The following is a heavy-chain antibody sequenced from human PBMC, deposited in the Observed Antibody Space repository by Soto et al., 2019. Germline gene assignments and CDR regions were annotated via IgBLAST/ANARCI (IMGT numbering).Heavy chain of an antibody. J-gene: IGHJ4*02. D-gene: IGHD6-6*01. CDR1: GYSFTTNW. V-gene: IGHV5-51*01. CDR2: IYPGDSDT. Sequence: PGESLKISCKGSGYSFTTNWIGWVRQMPGKGLEWMGVIYPGDSDTRYSTSFQGPVAISADKSINTAYLQWSSLRSEDTAVYYCARLQRGSSSLAGVGYWGQGTLVTVSS. CDR3: ARLQRGSSSLAGVGY.